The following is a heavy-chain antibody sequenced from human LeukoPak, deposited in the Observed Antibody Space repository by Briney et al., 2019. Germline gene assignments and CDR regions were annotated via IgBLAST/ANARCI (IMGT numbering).Heavy chain of an antibody. J-gene: IGHJ4*02. V-gene: IGHV3-7*01. CDR3: ARFSGRN. D-gene: IGHD2-15*01. CDR1: QFSFNNYP. CDR2: IKQDGSAK. Sequence: PGGSLRLSCAASQFSFNNYPTHWVRQAPGKGLEWVANIKQDGSAKYYVDSVKGRFTISRDNAKNSLYLQMGSLRAEDTAVYYCARFSGRNWGQGTLVTVSS.